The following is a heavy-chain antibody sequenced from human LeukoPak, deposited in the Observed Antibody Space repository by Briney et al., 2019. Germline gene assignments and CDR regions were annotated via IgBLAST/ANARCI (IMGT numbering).Heavy chain of an antibody. CDR3: TSRACIVGLVDY. Sequence: PSETLSLTCTVSGGSISSSSYYWGWIRQPPGKGLEWIASIYYSGTTYYNPSLKSRVSISADTSKNQFSLKLSSVTAADTAVYYCTSRACIVGLVDYWGQGTLVTVSS. CDR2: IYYSGTT. J-gene: IGHJ4*02. V-gene: IGHV4-39*01. CDR1: GGSISSSSYY. D-gene: IGHD3-22*01.